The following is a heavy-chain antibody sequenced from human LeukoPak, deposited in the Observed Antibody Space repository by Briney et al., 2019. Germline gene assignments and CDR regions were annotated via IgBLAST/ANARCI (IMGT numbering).Heavy chain of an antibody. CDR3: ARGKGYFDY. CDR1: GDSISPYY. J-gene: IGHJ4*02. Sequence: PSETLSLTCTVSGDSISPYYWSWIRQPPGKGLEWIGYIYYSGSTNYNPSLKSRVTVSVDTSKKQFSLKLNSVTAADTAVYYCARGKGYFDYWGQGTLVTVSS. V-gene: IGHV4-59*01. CDR2: IYYSGST.